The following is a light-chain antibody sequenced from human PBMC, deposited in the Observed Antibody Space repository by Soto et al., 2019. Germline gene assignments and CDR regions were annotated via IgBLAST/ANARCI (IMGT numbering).Light chain of an antibody. Sequence: QSALTQPASVSGSPGQSITISCTGISSDIGSYNYVSWYQQHPGKAPELMIYDINNRPSGVSNRFSGSKSGNTASLKISGLQAEDEADYYCCSYATTDTYVVFGGGTKLTVL. CDR1: SSDIGSYNY. J-gene: IGLJ2*01. CDR2: DIN. V-gene: IGLV2-14*01. CDR3: CSYATTDTYVV.